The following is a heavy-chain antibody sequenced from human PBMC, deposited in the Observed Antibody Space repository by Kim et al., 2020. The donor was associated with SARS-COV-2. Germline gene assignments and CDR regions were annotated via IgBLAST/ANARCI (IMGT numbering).Heavy chain of an antibody. J-gene: IGHJ4*02. CDR3: ARLHMDYVWGSYRDPPDY. Sequence: KSRVTISVDTSKNQFSLKLSSVTAADTAVYYCARLHMDYVWGSYRDPPDYWGQGTLVTVSS. V-gene: IGHV4-59*08. D-gene: IGHD3-16*02.